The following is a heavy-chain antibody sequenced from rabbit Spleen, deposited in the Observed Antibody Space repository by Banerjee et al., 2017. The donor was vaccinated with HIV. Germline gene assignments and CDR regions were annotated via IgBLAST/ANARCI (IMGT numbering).Heavy chain of an antibody. D-gene: IGHD4-1*01. CDR3: VREVAAKFSL. J-gene: IGHJ4*01. Sequence: QEQLEESGGGLVKPEGSLTLTCKASGFDFSSYGVSWVRQAPGKGLEWIGYIDPVFGISYYANWVNGRFTISSHNAQNTLFLQLNSLTAADTATYFCVREVAAKFSLWGQGTLVTVS. CDR2: IDPVFGIS. CDR1: GFDFSSYG. V-gene: IGHV1S47*01.